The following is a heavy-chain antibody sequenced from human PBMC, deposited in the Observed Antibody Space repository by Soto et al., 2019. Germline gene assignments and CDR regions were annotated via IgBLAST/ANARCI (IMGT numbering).Heavy chain of an antibody. V-gene: IGHV4-39*01. CDR2: IYYSGST. Sequence: SETLSLTCTVSGVSISSSSYYWGWIRQPPGKGLEWIGSIYYSGSTYYNPSLKSRVTISVDTSKNQFSPKLSSVTAADTGIYYCGRVAVGNTYLFDYWGQGTLVTVSS. CDR1: GVSISSSSYY. J-gene: IGHJ4*02. D-gene: IGHD1-26*01. CDR3: GRVAVGNTYLFDY.